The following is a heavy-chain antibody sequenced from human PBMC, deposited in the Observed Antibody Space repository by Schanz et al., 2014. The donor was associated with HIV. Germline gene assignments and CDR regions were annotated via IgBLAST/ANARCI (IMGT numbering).Heavy chain of an antibody. V-gene: IGHV3-23*01. CDR2: ISESGSRS. CDR3: AKPEYDSRGNSQSHFDY. J-gene: IGHJ4*02. CDR1: GFTFRSYA. D-gene: IGHD3-22*01. Sequence: EVQLLESGGGLVQPGGSLRLTCAASGFTFRSYAMTWVRQAPGKGLEWVSSISESGSRSYYADSVNGRFTISRDNSKNTLYLQMTTLRTEDTAVYYCAKPEYDSRGNSQSHFDYWGQGTLVTVSS.